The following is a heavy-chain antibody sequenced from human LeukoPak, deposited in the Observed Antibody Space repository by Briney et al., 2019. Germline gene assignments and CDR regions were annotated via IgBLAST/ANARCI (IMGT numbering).Heavy chain of an antibody. CDR3: ARYGHEWFDP. V-gene: IGHV1-69*05. D-gene: IGHD4-17*01. CDR1: GGTFSSYA. J-gene: IGHJ5*02. Sequence: SVKVSCKASGGTFSSYAISWLRQAPEQGLEWMGRIIPIFGTANYAQKFQGRVTITTDESTSTAYMELSSLRSEDTAVYYCARYGHEWFDPWGQGTLVTVSS. CDR2: IIPIFGTA.